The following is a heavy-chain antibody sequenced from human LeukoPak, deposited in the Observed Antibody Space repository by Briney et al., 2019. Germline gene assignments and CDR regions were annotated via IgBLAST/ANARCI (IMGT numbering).Heavy chain of an antibody. CDR1: GGSISSSSYY. CDR3: AREPEGFGETYYYYMDV. V-gene: IGHV4-39*07. D-gene: IGHD3-10*01. Sequence: PSETLSLTCTVSGGSISSSSYYWGWIRQPPGKGLEWIGSIYYSGSTYYNPSLKSRVTISVDTSKNQISLKLSSVTAADTAVYYCAREPEGFGETYYYYMDVWGKGTTVTVSS. CDR2: IYYSGST. J-gene: IGHJ6*03.